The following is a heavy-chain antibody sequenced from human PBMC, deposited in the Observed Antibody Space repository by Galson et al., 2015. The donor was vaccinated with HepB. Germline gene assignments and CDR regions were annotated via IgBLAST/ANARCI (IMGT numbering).Heavy chain of an antibody. CDR2: IIPIFGTV. V-gene: IGHV1-69*13. CDR1: EGTFSTYA. J-gene: IGHJ4*02. D-gene: IGHD6-19*01. CDR3: ARGGGYSSGWYSY. Sequence: SVKVSCKASEGTFSTYAISWVRQAPGQGLEWMGGIIPIFGTVNYAQKFQGRVTITADESTTTAYMELSSLRSEDTAVYYCARGGGYSSGWYSYWGQGSLVTVSS.